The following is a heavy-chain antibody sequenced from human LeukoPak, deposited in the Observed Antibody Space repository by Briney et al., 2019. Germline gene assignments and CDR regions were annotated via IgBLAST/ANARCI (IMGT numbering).Heavy chain of an antibody. J-gene: IGHJ4*02. CDR2: IYTSGST. D-gene: IGHD3-22*01. CDR1: GGSISSYY. V-gene: IGHV4-4*07. Sequence: SETLSLTCTVSGGSISSYYWSWIRQPAGKGLEWIGRIYTSGSTNYNPSLKSRVTMSVDTSKNQFSLKLSSVTAADTAVYYCARLYYYDDSSGYIFDYWGQGTLVTVSS. CDR3: ARLYYYDDSSGYIFDY.